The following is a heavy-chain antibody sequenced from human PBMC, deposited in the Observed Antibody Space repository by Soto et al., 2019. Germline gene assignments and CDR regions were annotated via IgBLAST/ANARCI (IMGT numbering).Heavy chain of an antibody. D-gene: IGHD4-4*01. Sequence: QVQLVESGGGVVQPGKSLRLSCAASGFTFSSYAIHWVRQPPGRGLDWVAVISHDGSDESYADSVKGRFTISRDNSQNPLFLQMIRLRTEDTAVYYCARDPDYRNTGYYYVMDVWGQGTTVTVSS. CDR3: ARDPDYRNTGYYYVMDV. V-gene: IGHV3-30-3*01. CDR2: ISHDGSDE. CDR1: GFTFSSYA. J-gene: IGHJ6*02.